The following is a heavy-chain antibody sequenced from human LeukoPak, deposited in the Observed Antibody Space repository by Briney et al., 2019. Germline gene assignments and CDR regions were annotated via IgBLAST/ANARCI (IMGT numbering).Heavy chain of an antibody. Sequence: GRSLRLSCTASGFTFGDYAMSWFRQAPGKGLEWVGFIRSKAYDGTTEYAASVKGRFTISRDDSKSIAYLQMNSLKTEDTAVYCCTRVGGNSGWFVFDYWGQGTLVTVSS. D-gene: IGHD6-19*01. V-gene: IGHV3-49*03. CDR2: IRSKAYDGTT. CDR1: GFTFGDYA. J-gene: IGHJ4*02. CDR3: TRVGGNSGWFVFDY.